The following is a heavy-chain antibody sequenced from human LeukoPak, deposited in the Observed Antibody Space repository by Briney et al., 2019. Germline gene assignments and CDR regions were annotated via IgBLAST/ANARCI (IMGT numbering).Heavy chain of an antibody. CDR3: AKDGGSSLYYFDY. V-gene: IGHV3-23*01. CDR1: GFTFSSYA. Sequence: GASLRLSCAASGFTFSSYAMSWVRQAPGKGLEWVSAISGGGGRTYYADSGKGRFTISRDNSKNTLYLQMNSLRAEDMYVYYCAKDGGSSLYYFDYWGQGTLVTVSS. D-gene: IGHD1-26*01. CDR2: ISGGGGRT. J-gene: IGHJ4*02.